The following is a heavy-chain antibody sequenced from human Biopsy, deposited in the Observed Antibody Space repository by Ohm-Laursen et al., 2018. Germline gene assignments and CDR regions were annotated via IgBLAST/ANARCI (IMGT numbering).Heavy chain of an antibody. CDR1: GYTLNELS. D-gene: IGHD2-2*01. Sequence: ASVKVSCKVSGYTLNELSMHWVRQAPGQGLEWMGRIIPILRTTAYAQTFLGRVTITADSPTSTVDMELTSLTSDDTAVYFCAREAIGYQLPCDDWGQGTLVTVSS. CDR3: AREAIGYQLPCDD. V-gene: IGHV1-46*02. J-gene: IGHJ4*02. CDR2: IIPILRTT.